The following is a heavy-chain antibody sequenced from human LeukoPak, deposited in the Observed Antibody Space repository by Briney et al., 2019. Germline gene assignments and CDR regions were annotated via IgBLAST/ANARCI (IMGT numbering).Heavy chain of an antibody. CDR1: GGTFSSYA. D-gene: IGHD5-12*01. CDR3: ARAKVDIVATMAQRSYNWFDP. Sequence: ASVKVSCKASGGTFSSYAISWVRQAPGQGLEWMGRIIPILGIANYAQKFQGGVTITADKSTSTAYMELSSLRSEDTAVYYCARAKVDIVATMAQRSYNWFDPWGQGTLVTVSS. J-gene: IGHJ5*02. CDR2: IIPILGIA. V-gene: IGHV1-69*04.